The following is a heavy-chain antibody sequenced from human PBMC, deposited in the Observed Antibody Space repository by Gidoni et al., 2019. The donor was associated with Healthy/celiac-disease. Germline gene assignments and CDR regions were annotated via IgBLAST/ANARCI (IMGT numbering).Heavy chain of an antibody. CDR2: ISGSGGST. CDR3: AKDSIPGSGYSGVGDY. CDR1: GFPFSSYA. Sequence: EVQLLESGGGLVQPGGSLRLSCAASGFPFSSYAMSWVRQAPGKGVEWVSAISGSGGSTYYADSVKGRFTISRDNSKNTLYLQMNSLRAEDTAVYYCAKDSIPGSGYSGVGDYWGQGTLVTVSS. J-gene: IGHJ4*02. V-gene: IGHV3-23*01. D-gene: IGHD3-22*01.